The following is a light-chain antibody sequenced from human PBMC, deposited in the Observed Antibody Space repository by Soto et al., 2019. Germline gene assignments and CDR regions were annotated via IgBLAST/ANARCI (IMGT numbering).Light chain of an antibody. CDR3: AAWDDTLNAYYV. CDR2: NNY. CDR1: SSNIGSYT. J-gene: IGLJ1*01. Sequence: QSVLTPPTSTSGTPGQRVTISCSGSSSNIGSYTVNWYQQLPGTAPKLLIYNNYQRPSGVPDRFSGSKAGTSASLAISGLQSEDEADYFCAAWDDTLNAYYVFGTGTKVTVL. V-gene: IGLV1-44*01.